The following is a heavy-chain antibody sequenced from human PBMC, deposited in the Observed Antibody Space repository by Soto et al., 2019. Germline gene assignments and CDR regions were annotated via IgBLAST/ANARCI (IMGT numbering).Heavy chain of an antibody. J-gene: IGHJ3*02. CDR2: INPNGGST. V-gene: IGHV1-46*03. CDR3: GREKGLGPGGGGTEPLDI. Sequence: QVQLVQSGAEVKKPGASVKISCEASGYSFTSQYVHWVRQAPGQGLEWMGIINPNGGSTTYAQKFRGRAPMTRDTSTIKVYRERSSLTSEDTAVFYWGREKGLGPGGGGTEPLDIWGQGTMVTVAS. CDR1: GYSFTSQY. D-gene: IGHD3-16*01.